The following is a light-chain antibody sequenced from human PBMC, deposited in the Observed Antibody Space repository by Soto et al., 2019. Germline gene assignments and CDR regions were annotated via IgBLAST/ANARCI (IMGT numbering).Light chain of an antibody. CDR3: SSYTSSSTLRV. Sequence: QSALTQPASVSGSPGQSITISCTGTSSDVGGYNYVSWYQQHPGKAPKLMIYHVSNRPSGVSNRFSGSKSGNTASLTISGLQAEDEADYYCSSYTSSSTLRVFGTGTKLTVL. CDR2: HVS. J-gene: IGLJ1*01. CDR1: SSDVGGYNY. V-gene: IGLV2-14*01.